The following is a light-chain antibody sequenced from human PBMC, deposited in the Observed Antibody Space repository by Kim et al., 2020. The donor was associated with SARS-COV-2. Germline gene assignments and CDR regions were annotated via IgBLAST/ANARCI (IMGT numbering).Light chain of an antibody. CDR1: GGRIAPNY. CDR2: EDN. CDR3: LSYDNNNQGV. J-gene: IGLJ3*02. V-gene: IGLV6-57*02. Sequence: AVPVPCTGGGGRIAPNYVQWSQQRPGSAPATVIYEDNQRPSGVPDRFSGSIDSSSNSASLTISGLKTDDEADYYCLSYDNNNQGVFGGGTQLTVL.